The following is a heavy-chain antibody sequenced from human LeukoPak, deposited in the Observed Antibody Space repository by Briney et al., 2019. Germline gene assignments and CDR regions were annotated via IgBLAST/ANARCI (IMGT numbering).Heavy chain of an antibody. CDR1: GFTFSSYA. CDR2: ISYDGSNK. Sequence: GGSLRLSCAASGFTFSSYAMHWVRQAPGKGLEWVAVISYDGSNKYYADSVKGRFTISRDNSKNTLYLQMNSLRAEDTAVYYCARTRVTPGIRGLQMRYFDYWGQGTLVTVSS. J-gene: IGHJ4*02. D-gene: IGHD5-18*01. V-gene: IGHV3-30-3*01. CDR3: ARTRVTPGIRGLQMRYFDY.